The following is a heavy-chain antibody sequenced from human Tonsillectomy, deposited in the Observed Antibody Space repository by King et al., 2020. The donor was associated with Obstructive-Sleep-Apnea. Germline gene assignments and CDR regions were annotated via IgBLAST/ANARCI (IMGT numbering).Heavy chain of an antibody. Sequence: VQLVESGGGLVKPGGSLRLSCAASGFSFSDYSMNWVRQAPGKGLEWVSSISSVNNYIYYDDSVKGQFTISRENANHLLHLQMNGLRDDDTAIYYWARDPQAFDYWGQGTLVTVSS. CDR2: ISSVNNYI. CDR1: GFSFSDYS. V-gene: IGHV3-21*01. CDR3: ARDPQAFDY. J-gene: IGHJ4*02.